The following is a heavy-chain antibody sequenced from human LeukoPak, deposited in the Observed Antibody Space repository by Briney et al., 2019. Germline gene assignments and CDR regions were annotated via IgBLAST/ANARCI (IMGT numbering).Heavy chain of an antibody. D-gene: IGHD6-13*01. J-gene: IGHJ4*02. Sequence: GGSLRLSCAASGFTSSSYAMHWVRQAPGKGLEWVAVISYDGSNKYYADSVKGRFTISRDNSKNTLYLQMNSLRAEDTAVYYCARQHIAAAGAFDYWGQGTLVTVSS. CDR3: ARQHIAAAGAFDY. CDR1: GFTSSSYA. V-gene: IGHV3-30*04. CDR2: ISYDGSNK.